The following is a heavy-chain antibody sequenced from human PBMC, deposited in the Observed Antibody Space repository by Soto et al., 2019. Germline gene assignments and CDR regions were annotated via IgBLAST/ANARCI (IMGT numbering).Heavy chain of an antibody. J-gene: IGHJ5*02. Sequence: QVQLVQSGAEVKKPGSSVKVSCKASGGTFSSYTISWVRQAPGQGLEWMGRIIPILGIANYAQKFQGRVTITADKSTSTAYMELSSLRSEDTAVYYCARDLGSNTWFAPWGQGTLVTVSS. V-gene: IGHV1-69*02. CDR3: ARDLGSNTWFAP. CDR2: IIPILGIA. D-gene: IGHD3-10*01. CDR1: GGTFSSYT.